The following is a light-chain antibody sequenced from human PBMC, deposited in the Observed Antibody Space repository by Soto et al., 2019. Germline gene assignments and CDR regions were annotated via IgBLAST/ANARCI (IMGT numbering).Light chain of an antibody. CDR3: HQRQSWPRT. CDR2: QTS. V-gene: IGKV3-11*01. J-gene: IGKJ1*01. CDR1: QYINTR. Sequence: EIVLTQSRATLYSFPCDIVALSGRASQYINTRLAWYQHRPGQAPRLLIYQTSIRAAGIPARFSASGTGTDFTLTISDVQPEDFAVYYCHQRQSWPRTFGQGTKVDTK.